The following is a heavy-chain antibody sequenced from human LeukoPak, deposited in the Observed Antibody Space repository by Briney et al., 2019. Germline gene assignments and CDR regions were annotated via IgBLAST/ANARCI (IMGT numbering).Heavy chain of an antibody. CDR1: GFSFSSYA. D-gene: IGHD7-27*01. J-gene: IGHJ4*02. Sequence: RGSRRLSCAASGFSFSSYAVSWVRQAPGKGLEWVSGISDGGSRTYYADSVKGRFTISRDDSKNTLYLQMNSLRAEDTAVYYCAKVQLGIGVDYWGQRTKVTVSS. CDR2: ISDGGSRT. CDR3: AKVQLGIGVDY. V-gene: IGHV3-23*01.